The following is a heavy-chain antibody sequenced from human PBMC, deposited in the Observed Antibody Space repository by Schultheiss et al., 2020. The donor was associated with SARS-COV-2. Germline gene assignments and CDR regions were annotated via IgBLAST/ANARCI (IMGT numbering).Heavy chain of an antibody. D-gene: IGHD3-16*01. Sequence: SETLSLTCTVSGDSVISGAYYWSWLRQHPGKGLEWIGNIFYSGSTYYNPSLRSRVSISLDTSKNQFSLKLTSVTAADTAVYYCARDAGLTPTGGRGMDVWGQGTTVTVSS. J-gene: IGHJ6*02. CDR3: ARDAGLTPTGGRGMDV. CDR1: GDSVISGAYY. V-gene: IGHV4-31*03. CDR2: IFYSGST.